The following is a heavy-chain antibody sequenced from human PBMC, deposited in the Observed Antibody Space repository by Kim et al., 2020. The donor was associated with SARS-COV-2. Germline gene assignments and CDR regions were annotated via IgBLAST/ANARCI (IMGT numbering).Heavy chain of an antibody. D-gene: IGHD3-10*01. CDR2: ISYDGSNK. Sequence: GGSLRLSCAASGFTFSSYAMHWVRQAPGKGLEWVAVISYDGSNKYYADSVKGRFTISRDNSKNTLYLQMNSLRAEDTAVYYCARGQYYGSGFDYWGQGTLVTLSS. J-gene: IGHJ4*02. V-gene: IGHV3-30*04. CDR3: ARGQYYGSGFDY. CDR1: GFTFSSYA.